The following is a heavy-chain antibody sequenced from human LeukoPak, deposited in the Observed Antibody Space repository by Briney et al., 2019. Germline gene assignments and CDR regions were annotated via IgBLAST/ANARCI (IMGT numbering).Heavy chain of an antibody. Sequence: GGSLRLSCAASGFTFDDYGMSWVRQAPGKGLEWVSGINWNGGSTGYADSVKGRFTISRDNAKNSLFLQMNSLRAEDTALYYCVRRLYYYDSRGYQYYFDYWGQGTLVTVSS. V-gene: IGHV3-20*04. J-gene: IGHJ4*02. D-gene: IGHD3-22*01. CDR3: VRRLYYYDSRGYQYYFDY. CDR2: INWNGGST. CDR1: GFTFDDYG.